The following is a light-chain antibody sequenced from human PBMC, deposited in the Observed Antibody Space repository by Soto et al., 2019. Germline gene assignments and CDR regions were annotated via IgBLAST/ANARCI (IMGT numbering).Light chain of an antibody. CDR3: QKYNSAPHT. CDR2: AAS. CDR1: QGIGVY. J-gene: IGKJ4*01. V-gene: IGKV1-27*01. Sequence: DIQMTQSPSSLSASLGDRVTITCRASQGIGVYLAWFQQKPGKVPKLLIYAASTLQSGVPSRFSGSGSGTDFTLTISSLQHEDFATYYCQKYNSAPHTFGGGTKVEIK.